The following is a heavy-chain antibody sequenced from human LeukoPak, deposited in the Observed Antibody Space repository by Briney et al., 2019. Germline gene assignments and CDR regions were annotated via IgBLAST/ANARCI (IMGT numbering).Heavy chain of an antibody. CDR1: GFTFSSYA. J-gene: IGHJ1*01. CDR2: ISYDGSNK. D-gene: IGHD6-19*01. V-gene: IGHV3-30-3*01. CDR3: ARDNERSGYSSGWYFGYFQH. Sequence: GGSLRLSCAASGFTFSSYAMHWVRQAPGKGLEWVAVISYDGSNKYYADSVKGRFTISRDNSKNTLYLQMNSLRAEDTAVYYCARDNERSGYSSGWYFGYFQHWGQGTLVTVSS.